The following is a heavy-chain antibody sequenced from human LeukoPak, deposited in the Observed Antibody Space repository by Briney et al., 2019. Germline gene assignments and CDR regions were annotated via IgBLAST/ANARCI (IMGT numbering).Heavy chain of an antibody. CDR2: INHSGST. V-gene: IGHV4-34*01. J-gene: IGHJ5*02. CDR3: ARGGSGPFWSGYPNGNWFDP. D-gene: IGHD3-3*01. Sequence: ASETLSLTCAVYGGSFSGYYWSWIRQPPGKGLEWIGEINHSGSTNYNPSLKSRVTISVDTSKNQFSLKLSSVTAADTAVYYCARGGSGPFWSGYPNGNWFDPWGQGTLVTVSS. CDR1: GGSFSGYY.